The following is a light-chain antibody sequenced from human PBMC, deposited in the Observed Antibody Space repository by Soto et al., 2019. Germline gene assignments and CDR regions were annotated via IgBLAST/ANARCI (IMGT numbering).Light chain of an antibody. CDR2: DAS. V-gene: IGKV3-11*01. J-gene: IGKJ4*01. CDR3: QQRSNWSLT. Sequence: EIVLTQSQATLSLSPGERATLSCRASQSVSSYLAWYQQKPGQAPRLLIYDASNRATGIPARCSGSGSGTDFTLTISSLEPEDFAVYYCQQRSNWSLTFGGGTKVEIK. CDR1: QSVSSY.